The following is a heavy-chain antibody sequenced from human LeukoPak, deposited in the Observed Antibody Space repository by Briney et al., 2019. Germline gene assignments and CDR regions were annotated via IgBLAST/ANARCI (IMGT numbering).Heavy chain of an antibody. CDR1: GYTFTSYG. Sequence: ASVTLSCKASGYTFTSYGISWVRQAPGQGLEWMGGISAYNGNTNYAQKLQGRVTMTTDTSTSTAYMELRSLRSDDTAVYYCASSGGYYGSGSYFYYHYWGQGTLVTVSS. CDR3: ASSGGYYGSGSYFYYHY. CDR2: ISAYNGNT. D-gene: IGHD3-10*01. V-gene: IGHV1-18*01. J-gene: IGHJ4*02.